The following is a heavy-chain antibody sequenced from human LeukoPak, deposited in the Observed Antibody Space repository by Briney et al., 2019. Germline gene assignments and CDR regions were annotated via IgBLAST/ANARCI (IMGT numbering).Heavy chain of an antibody. V-gene: IGHV1-8*01. D-gene: IGHD3-3*01. CDR2: MNPNSGNT. J-gene: IGHJ6*02. CDR1: GYTFTSYD. CDR3: ARLWSGYYSLYYYYYYGMDV. Sequence: ASVKVSCKGSGYTFTSYDINWVRQATGQGLEWMGWMNPNSGNTGYVQKFQGRVTMTRNTSISTAYMELSSLRSEDTAAYYCARLWSGYYSLYYYYYYGMDVWGQGTTVTVSS.